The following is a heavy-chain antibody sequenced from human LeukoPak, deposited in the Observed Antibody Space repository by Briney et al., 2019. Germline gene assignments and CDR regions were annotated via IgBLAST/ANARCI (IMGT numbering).Heavy chain of an antibody. CDR1: GYTFTSYG. CDR3: ARVPDYYYDSSGYSVDY. Sequence: ASVKVSCKTSGYTFTSYGISWVRQAPGQGLEWIGWISAYNGNTNYAQKLQGRVTMTTDTSTSTAYMELRSLRSDDTAVYYCARVPDYYYDSSGYSVDYWGQGTLVTVSS. D-gene: IGHD3-22*01. J-gene: IGHJ4*02. V-gene: IGHV1-18*01. CDR2: ISAYNGNT.